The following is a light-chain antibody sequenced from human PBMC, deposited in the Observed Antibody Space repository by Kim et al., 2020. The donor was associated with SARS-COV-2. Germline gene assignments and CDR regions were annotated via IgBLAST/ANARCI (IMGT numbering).Light chain of an antibody. CDR2: DVN. J-gene: IGLJ3*02. CDR1: SSDVGGYNS. V-gene: IGLV2-14*01. Sequence: QSALTQPASVSGSPGQSITISCTGTSSDVGGYNSVSWYQQHPGKAPKLMIYDVNKRPSGVSNRFSGSKSGNTASLTISGLQAEDEADYYCSSYTSSSTAVFGGGTKVTVL. CDR3: SSYTSSSTAV.